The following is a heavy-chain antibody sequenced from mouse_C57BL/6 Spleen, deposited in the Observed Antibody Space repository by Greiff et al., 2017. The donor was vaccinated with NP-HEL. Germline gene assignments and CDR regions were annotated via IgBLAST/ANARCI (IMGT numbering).Heavy chain of an antibody. CDR1: GFSLTSYA. CDR2: IWTGGGT. D-gene: IGHD2-5*01. Sequence: QVQLKQSGPGLVAPSQCLSITCTVSGFSLTSYAISWVRQPPGKGLEWLGVIWTGGGTNYNSALKSRLSISKDNSKSQVFLKMNSLQTDDTARYYCARPYSNYHYAMDYWGQGTSVTVSS. J-gene: IGHJ4*01. CDR3: ARPYSNYHYAMDY. V-gene: IGHV2-9-1*01.